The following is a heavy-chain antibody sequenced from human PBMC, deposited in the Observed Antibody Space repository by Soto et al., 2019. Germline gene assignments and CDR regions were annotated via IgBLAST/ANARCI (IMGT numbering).Heavy chain of an antibody. CDR2: INPNSGGT. D-gene: IGHD4-17*01. CDR1: GYTFTGYY. Sequence: GASVKVSCKASGYTFTGYYMHWVRQAPGQGLEWMGWINPNSGGTNYAQKFQGRVTMTRDTSISTAYTELSRLRSDDTAVYYCARDPSDGYGDYGGSLDYWGQGTLVTVSS. V-gene: IGHV1-2*02. J-gene: IGHJ4*02. CDR3: ARDPSDGYGDYGGSLDY.